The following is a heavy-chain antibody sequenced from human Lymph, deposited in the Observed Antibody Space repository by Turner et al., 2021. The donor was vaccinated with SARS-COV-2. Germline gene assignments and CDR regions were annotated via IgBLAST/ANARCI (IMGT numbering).Heavy chain of an antibody. D-gene: IGHD3-22*01. CDR2: IWYDGSNK. Sequence: QVQLVESGGGVVQPGRSLRLSCAASGFTVSSYGMHWVRQAPGKGLEWVAFIWYDGSNKYYADSVKGRFTISRDNSKNTLYLQMNSLRAEDTAVYYCARGIYDSGGYLSYYFDYWGQGTLVTVSS. CDR1: GFTVSSYG. V-gene: IGHV3-33*01. CDR3: ARGIYDSGGYLSYYFDY. J-gene: IGHJ4*02.